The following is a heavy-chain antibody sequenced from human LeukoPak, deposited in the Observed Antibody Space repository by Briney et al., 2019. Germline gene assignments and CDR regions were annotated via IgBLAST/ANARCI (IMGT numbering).Heavy chain of an antibody. Sequence: GGSLRLSCAASGFTFSSYGMNWVRQAPGKGLEWVSYISSSSSTIYYADSVKGRFTISRDNAKNSLYLQMNSLRDEDTAVYYCARGTDFWSGYYCDYWGQGTLVTVSS. V-gene: IGHV3-48*02. CDR1: GFTFSSYG. CDR2: ISSSSSTI. CDR3: ARGTDFWSGYYCDY. D-gene: IGHD3-3*01. J-gene: IGHJ4*02.